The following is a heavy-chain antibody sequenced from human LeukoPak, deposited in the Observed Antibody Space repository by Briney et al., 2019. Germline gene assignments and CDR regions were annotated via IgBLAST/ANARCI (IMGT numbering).Heavy chain of an antibody. CDR2: TVYSGST. D-gene: IGHD5-12*01. CDR3: ATRRGGYREYYFDY. J-gene: IGHJ4*02. CDR1: GDSISSSSYY. Sequence: SETLSLTCTVSGDSISSSSYYWEWIRQPPGKGLEWIGSTVYSGSTYYHPSLKSRVTISVDTSKNQFSLKLSSVTAADTAVYYCATRRGGYREYYFDYWGQGTLVTVSS. V-gene: IGHV4-39*07.